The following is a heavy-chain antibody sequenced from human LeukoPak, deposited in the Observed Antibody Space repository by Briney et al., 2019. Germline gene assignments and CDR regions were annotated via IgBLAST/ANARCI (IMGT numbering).Heavy chain of an antibody. J-gene: IGHJ4*02. D-gene: IGHD6-19*01. CDR3: AKSQTGWYSLDY. V-gene: IGHV3-23*01. CDR1: VFTLSNYV. Sequence: PGGSLRLSCAASVFTLSNYVVNWVRQAPGKGLEWVAAVSGCGGSTKYADSVKGGFTISEDNSKNTLYLQMNSLRAEDTAVYCCAKSQTGWYSLDYWGQGTLVSVSS. CDR2: VSGCGGST.